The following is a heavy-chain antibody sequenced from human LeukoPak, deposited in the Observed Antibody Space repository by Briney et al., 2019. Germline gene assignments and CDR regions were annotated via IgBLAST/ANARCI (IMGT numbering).Heavy chain of an antibody. CDR2: IQSDGSST. J-gene: IGHJ4*02. CDR3: ASTARQSYFDY. V-gene: IGHV3-74*01. Sequence: PGGSLRLSCVVSGFTFSTTWMRWVRQAPGKGLVWVSRIQSDGSSTNYADSVKGRFTISRDNAKNTVYLQMNSLRDEDTAVYYCASTARQSYFDYWGQGILVIVSS. CDR1: GFTFSTTW.